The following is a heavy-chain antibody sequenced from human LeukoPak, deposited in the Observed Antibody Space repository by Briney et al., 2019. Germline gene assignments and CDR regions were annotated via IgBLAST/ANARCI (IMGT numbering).Heavy chain of an antibody. CDR3: ARGRISSGWTEDAFDI. V-gene: IGHV4-39*07. CDR1: GGSISSYY. J-gene: IGHJ3*02. D-gene: IGHD6-19*01. Sequence: SETLSLTCTVSGGSISSYYWGWIRQPPGKGLEWIGSIYYSGSTYYNPSLKSRVTISVDTSKNQFSLKLSSVTAADTAVYYCARGRISSGWTEDAFDIWGQGTMVTVSS. CDR2: IYYSGST.